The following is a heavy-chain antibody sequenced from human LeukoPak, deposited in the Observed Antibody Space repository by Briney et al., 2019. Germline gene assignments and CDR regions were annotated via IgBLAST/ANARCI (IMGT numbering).Heavy chain of an antibody. CDR3: ARRFYYENTAYWGFDY. J-gene: IGHJ4*02. D-gene: IGHD3-22*01. CDR1: GYTFSTYW. CDR2: IYPHDSDT. V-gene: IGHV5-51*01. Sequence: GESLKISCKGSGYTFSTYWIGWVRQLPGKGLEWMGLIYPHDSDTPYSPSFQGQVTISADKSISTAFLQFNSLKASDSAIYFCARRFYYENTAYWGFDYWGRGTLVTVSS.